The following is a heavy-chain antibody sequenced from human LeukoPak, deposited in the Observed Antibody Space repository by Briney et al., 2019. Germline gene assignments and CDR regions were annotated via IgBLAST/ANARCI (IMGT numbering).Heavy chain of an antibody. D-gene: IGHD3-10*01. V-gene: IGHV4-34*01. CDR1: GGSFSGYY. CDR2: INHRGST. Sequence: PSETLSLTCAVYGGSFSGYYWTWIRQSPGEGLEWIGEINHRGSTNYNPPLKSRVTMSLDTFKTEFSLRLTAVTAADTAVYYCARGSITMPAAPFDQWGQGTLVTVSS. CDR3: ARGSITMPAAPFDQ. J-gene: IGHJ4*02.